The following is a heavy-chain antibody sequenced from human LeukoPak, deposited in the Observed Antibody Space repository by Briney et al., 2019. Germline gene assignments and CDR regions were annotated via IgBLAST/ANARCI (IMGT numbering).Heavy chain of an antibody. D-gene: IGHD6-13*01. CDR1: GGSISSGDYY. CDR3: ASSIAPAGTLDY. CDR2: IYYSGST. V-gene: IGHV4-30-4*08. Sequence: SQTLSLTCTVSGGSISSGDYYWSWIRQPPGKGLEWIGYIYYSGSTYYNPSLKSRVTISLDTSKNQFSLKRSSVPAAHTAVYYCASSIAPAGTLDYWGQGTLVTVSS. J-gene: IGHJ4*02.